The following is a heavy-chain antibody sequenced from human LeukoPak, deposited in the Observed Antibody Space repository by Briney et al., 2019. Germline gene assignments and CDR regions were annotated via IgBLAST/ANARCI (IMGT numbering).Heavy chain of an antibody. CDR1: GGSISSYY. V-gene: IGHV4-59*08. J-gene: IGHJ4*02. CDR2: IYYSGST. CDR3: ASSYDFFGVTY. Sequence: PSETLSLTCTGSGGSISSYYWSWIRQPPGKGLEWIGYIYYSGSTNYNPSLKSRVTISVDTSKNQFSLKLSSVTAADTAVYYCASSYDFFGVTYWGQGTLVTVSS. D-gene: IGHD3-3*01.